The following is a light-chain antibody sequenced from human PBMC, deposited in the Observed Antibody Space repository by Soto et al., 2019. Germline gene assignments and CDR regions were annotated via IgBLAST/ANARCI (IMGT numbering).Light chain of an antibody. V-gene: IGLV2-14*01. CDR3: CSYTVSATLV. Sequence: QSALTQPASVSGSPGQSITISCSGTTNDIGGYNYVSWYQHHPGKVPEVIIYEVRNRPSGVSNRFSGSKSGNTASLTISGLQAEDEADYYCCSYTVSATLVFGGGTQLTVL. CDR2: EVR. J-gene: IGLJ3*02. CDR1: TNDIGGYNY.